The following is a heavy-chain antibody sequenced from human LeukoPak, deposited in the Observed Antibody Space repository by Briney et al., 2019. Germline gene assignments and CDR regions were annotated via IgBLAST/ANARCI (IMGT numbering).Heavy chain of an antibody. CDR1: WGTISSYY. Sequence: SETLSLTCTLSWGTISSYYWNWIRQPPGKGLEWIGYIHDSGSTKYNPSLKSRVTISVETSKNQFSLKLSSVTAAATAVYYCAMWYLSGWVFEFWGEGRLVTGSS. V-gene: IGHV4-59*08. CDR2: IHDSGST. D-gene: IGHD3-9*01. J-gene: IGHJ4*02. CDR3: AMWYLSGWVFEF.